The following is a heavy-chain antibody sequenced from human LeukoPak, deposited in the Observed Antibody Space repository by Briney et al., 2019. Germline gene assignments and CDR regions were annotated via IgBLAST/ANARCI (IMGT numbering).Heavy chain of an antibody. CDR3: ARDDYYDSSGYFHY. J-gene: IGHJ4*02. V-gene: IGHV3-7*03. CDR1: GFTFRNYW. Sequence: GGSLRLSCEASGFTFRNYWMIWVRQAPGKGLEWVANIKQDGSEKYYVDSVKGRFTISRDNAKNSLYLQMNSLRAEDTAVYYCARDDYYDSSGYFHYWGQGTLVTVSS. D-gene: IGHD3-22*01. CDR2: IKQDGSEK.